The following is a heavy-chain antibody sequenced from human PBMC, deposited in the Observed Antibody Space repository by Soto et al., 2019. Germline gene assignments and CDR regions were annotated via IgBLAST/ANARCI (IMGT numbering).Heavy chain of an antibody. J-gene: IGHJ4*02. V-gene: IGHV1-18*01. Sequence: ASVKVSCKASGYTFTSYGISWVRQAPGQGLEWMGWISAYNGNTNYAQKLQGRVTMTTDTSTSTAYMELRSLRSDDTAVYYCARVILDYYDSSGYPDYWGQGTLVPVSS. CDR2: ISAYNGNT. CDR1: GYTFTSYG. CDR3: ARVILDYYDSSGYPDY. D-gene: IGHD3-22*01.